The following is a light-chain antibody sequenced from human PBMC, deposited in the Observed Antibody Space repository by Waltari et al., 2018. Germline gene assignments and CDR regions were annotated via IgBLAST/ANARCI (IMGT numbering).Light chain of an antibody. CDR2: GAS. J-gene: IGKJ1*01. CDR3: QQCVSSPQT. CDR1: QSVSNIY. Sequence: SPGTLSLSPGERATLSCRASQSVSNIYLAWYQQKPGQAPRLLIYGASTRATGIPDRFSGSGSGTDFTLTISRLEPEDFAVYYCQQCVSSPQTFGQGTKVEIK. V-gene: IGKV3-20*01.